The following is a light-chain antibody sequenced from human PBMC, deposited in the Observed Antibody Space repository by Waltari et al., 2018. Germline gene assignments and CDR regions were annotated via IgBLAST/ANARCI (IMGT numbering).Light chain of an antibody. J-gene: IGKJ1*01. V-gene: IGKV2-28*01. CDR1: QSLLHSNGYNY. Sequence: DIVMTQSPLSLPVTPGEPASISCRSSQSLLHSNGYNYLDWYLQKPGQSPQLLIYLGSNRASGVPDRFSGRGSGTDFTLKISRVEAEDVGVYYCMQALQTQRTFGQGTKVEIK. CDR3: MQALQTQRT. CDR2: LGS.